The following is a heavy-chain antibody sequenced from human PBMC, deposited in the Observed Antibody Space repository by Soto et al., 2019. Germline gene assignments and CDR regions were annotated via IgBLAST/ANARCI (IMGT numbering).Heavy chain of an antibody. D-gene: IGHD6-25*01. J-gene: IGHJ4*02. CDR1: GGSISSGGYY. CDR2: IYYSGNI. Sequence: SETLSLTCTVSGGSISSGGYYWSWIRQHPGKGLEWIGYIYYSGNIYYNPSLQSRFTMSMDTSNNQVSLQLNSVTVADTAVYYCVRGSDPYKCGFWGQGALVTVSS. CDR3: VRGSDPYKCGF. V-gene: IGHV4-31*03.